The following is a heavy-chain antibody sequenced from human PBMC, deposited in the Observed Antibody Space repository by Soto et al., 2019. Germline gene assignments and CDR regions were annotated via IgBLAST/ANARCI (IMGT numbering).Heavy chain of an antibody. J-gene: IGHJ6*04. D-gene: IGHD3-10*01. Sequence: EVQLVESGGDLVQPGRSLRLSCAASGFTFDDYDMHWVRQVPGKGLEWVAGINWDSDTIAYAASVRGRFTISRDNAKNSLYLQMNSLRAEDTALYYCAKDFHTNMALMDVWGKGTTVTVSS. CDR3: AKDFHTNMALMDV. CDR2: INWDSDTI. CDR1: GFTFDDYD. V-gene: IGHV3-9*01.